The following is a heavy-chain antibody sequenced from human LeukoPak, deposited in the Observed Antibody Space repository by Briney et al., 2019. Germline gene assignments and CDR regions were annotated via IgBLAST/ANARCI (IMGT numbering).Heavy chain of an antibody. D-gene: IGHD2-15*01. Sequence: GGSLRLSCSASGFTFSSYSMNWVRQAPGKGLEWVSYISSSSTTIYYADSVKGRFTISRDNSKNSLYLQMNSLRTEDTALYYCAKDMCSGGSCYSLDYWGQGTLVTVSS. V-gene: IGHV3-48*04. CDR3: AKDMCSGGSCYSLDY. CDR1: GFTFSSYS. CDR2: ISSSSTTI. J-gene: IGHJ4*02.